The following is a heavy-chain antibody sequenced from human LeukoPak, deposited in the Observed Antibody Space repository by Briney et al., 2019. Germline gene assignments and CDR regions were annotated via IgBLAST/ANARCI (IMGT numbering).Heavy chain of an antibody. V-gene: IGHV1-2*02. J-gene: IGHJ4*02. CDR1: GYTFTGYY. Sequence: GASVTVSSTASGYTFTGYYMHWVRQAPGQGLEWMGWINPNSGGTNYAQKFQGRVTMTRDTSISTAYMELSRLRSDDTAVYYCGYDSSGYHYFDYWGQGTLVTVSS. CDR3: GYDSSGYHYFDY. CDR2: INPNSGGT. D-gene: IGHD3-22*01.